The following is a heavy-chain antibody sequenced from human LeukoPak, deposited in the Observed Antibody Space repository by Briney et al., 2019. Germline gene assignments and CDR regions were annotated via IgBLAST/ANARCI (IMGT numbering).Heavy chain of an antibody. V-gene: IGHV4-31*03. D-gene: IGHD2-2*01. CDR2: IYYSGST. CDR3: AREKEGDIVVVPAAIGQARWFDP. CDR1: GGSISSGGYY. Sequence: TSETLSLTCTVSGGSISSGGYYWSWIRQHPGNGLEWIGYIYYSGSTYYNPSLKSRVTLSVDTSKNQCSLKLSSVTAADTAVYYCAREKEGDIVVVPAAIGQARWFDPWGQGTLVTVSS. J-gene: IGHJ5*02.